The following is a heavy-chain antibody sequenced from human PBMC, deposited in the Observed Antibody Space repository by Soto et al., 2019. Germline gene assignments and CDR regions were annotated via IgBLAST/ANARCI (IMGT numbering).Heavy chain of an antibody. Sequence: GASLKISCKASGYSFTSSWICWVRQISGKGLEWMGITYPEDSQTLYSPSFQGQVTISVDKSISTVYLQWSSLKASDTATYYCARRRYFDTLLDPWGQGTLVTVSS. V-gene: IGHV5-51*01. CDR1: GYSFTSSW. CDR3: ARRRYFDTLLDP. CDR2: TYPEDSQT. D-gene: IGHD3-9*01. J-gene: IGHJ5*02.